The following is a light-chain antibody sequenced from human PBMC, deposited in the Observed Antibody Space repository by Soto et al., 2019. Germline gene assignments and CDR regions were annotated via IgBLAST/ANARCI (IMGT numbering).Light chain of an antibody. CDR3: SSYTSSSTVV. CDR2: EVT. Sequence: QSVLTQPASVSGSPGQSITISCTGTSSDFGGYNYVSWYQEHPGKAPKLMIYEVTNRPSGVSNRFSGSKSGNTASLTISGLQAEDEAHYYCSSYTSSSTVVFGGGTKVTVL. J-gene: IGLJ2*01. V-gene: IGLV2-14*01. CDR1: SSDFGGYNY.